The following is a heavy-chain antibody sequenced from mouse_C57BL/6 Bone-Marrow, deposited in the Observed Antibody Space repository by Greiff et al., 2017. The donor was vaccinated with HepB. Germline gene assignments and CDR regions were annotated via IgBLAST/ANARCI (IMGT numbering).Heavy chain of an antibody. CDR3: ARDSNEDY. CDR2: ISDGGSYT. V-gene: IGHV5-4*01. D-gene: IGHD2-5*01. CDR1: GFTFSSYA. Sequence: EVKVEESGGGLVKPGGSLKLSCAASGFTFSSYAMSWVRQTPEKRLEWVATISDGGSYTYYPDNVKGRFTISRDIAKNNLYLQMSHLKSEDTAMYYCARDSNEDYWGQGTTLTVSS. J-gene: IGHJ2*01.